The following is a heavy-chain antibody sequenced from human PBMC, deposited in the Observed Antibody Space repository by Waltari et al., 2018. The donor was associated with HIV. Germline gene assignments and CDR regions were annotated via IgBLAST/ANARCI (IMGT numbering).Heavy chain of an antibody. D-gene: IGHD3-3*01. Sequence: EVQLLESGGGLVQPGGSLRLSCAASGFTFSSYAMSWVRKAPGKGLEWVSAISGSGGRTYYADSGKGRFTISRDNSKNTLYLQMNSLRAEDTAVYYCAKDPGYDFWRGYFDYWGQGTLVTVSS. CDR1: GFTFSSYA. CDR3: AKDPGYDFWRGYFDY. CDR2: ISGSGGRT. V-gene: IGHV3-23*01. J-gene: IGHJ4*02.